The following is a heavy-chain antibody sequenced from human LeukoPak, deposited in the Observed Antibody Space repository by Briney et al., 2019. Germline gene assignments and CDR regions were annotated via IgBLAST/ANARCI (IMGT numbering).Heavy chain of an antibody. V-gene: IGHV3-7*01. Sequence: SGGSLRLSCAASEFMFSDYSMSWVRQAPGKGPEWVVSINKDGSEEYYADSVKGRFTVSRDNAKNSLSLQMNNLRVEDTAIYYCATYDNWVAGDVWGQGTTVSVSS. CDR3: ATYDNWVAGDV. D-gene: IGHD1-1*01. CDR2: INKDGSEE. CDR1: EFMFSDYS. J-gene: IGHJ6*02.